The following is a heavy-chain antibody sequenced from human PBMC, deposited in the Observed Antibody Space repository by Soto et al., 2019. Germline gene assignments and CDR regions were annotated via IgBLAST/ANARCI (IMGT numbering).Heavy chain of an antibody. V-gene: IGHV3-66*01. CDR1: GFTVSSNY. J-gene: IGHJ4*02. D-gene: IGHD6-6*01. CDR3: ARAEYSSSSFDY. CDR2: IYSGGST. Sequence: SLRLSCAASGFTVSSNYMSWVRQAPGKGLEWVSVIYSGGSTYYADSVKGRFTISRDNSKNALYLQMNSLRAEDTAVYYCARAEYSSSSFDYRGQGTLVTVSS.